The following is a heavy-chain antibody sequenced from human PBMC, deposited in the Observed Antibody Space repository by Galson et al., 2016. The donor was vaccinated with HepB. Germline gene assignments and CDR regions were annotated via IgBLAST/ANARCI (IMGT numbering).Heavy chain of an antibody. D-gene: IGHD4-17*01. J-gene: IGHJ4*02. Sequence: PALVKPTQTLTLTCNVSGFSLSNGRMGVNWIRQPPGKALEWLAHIFPNDEKSYSISLINRLPISKDSSKSQVVLTMTNMEPVDTGTYYCATSATGDFQFSDSDYWGQGTLVTVSS. CDR3: ATSATGDFQFSDSDY. CDR2: IFPNDEK. V-gene: IGHV2-26*01. CDR1: GFSLSNGRMG.